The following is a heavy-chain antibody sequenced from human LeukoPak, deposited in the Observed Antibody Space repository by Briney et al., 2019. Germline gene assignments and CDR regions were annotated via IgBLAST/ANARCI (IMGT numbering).Heavy chain of an antibody. J-gene: IGHJ6*02. Sequence: ASVKVSCKASGYTFTSYYMHWVRQAPGQGLEWMGIINPSGGSTSYAQKFQGRVTMTRDTSTSTVYMELSSLRSDDTAVYYCASGGTAMASGEHYYYGMDVWGQGTTVTVSS. V-gene: IGHV1-46*01. D-gene: IGHD5-18*01. CDR3: ASGGTAMASGEHYYYGMDV. CDR2: INPSGGST. CDR1: GYTFTSYY.